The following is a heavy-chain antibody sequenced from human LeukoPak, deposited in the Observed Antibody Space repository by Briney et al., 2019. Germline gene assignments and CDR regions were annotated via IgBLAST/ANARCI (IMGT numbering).Heavy chain of an antibody. Sequence: SETLSLTCTVSGGSISSGGYYWSWIRQHPGKGLEWIGYIYYSGSTYYNPSLKSRVTISVDTSKNQFSLKLSSVTAADTAVYYCARGLRDNHYLFDYWGQGTLVTVSS. V-gene: IGHV4-31*03. D-gene: IGHD1-14*01. J-gene: IGHJ4*02. CDR2: IYYSGST. CDR1: GGSISSGGYY. CDR3: ARGLRDNHYLFDY.